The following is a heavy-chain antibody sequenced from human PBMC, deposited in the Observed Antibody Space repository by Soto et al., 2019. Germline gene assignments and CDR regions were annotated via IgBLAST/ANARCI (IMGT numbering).Heavy chain of an antibody. J-gene: IGHJ4*02. CDR2: ISYDGSNK. D-gene: IGHD2-21*02. Sequence: GGSLRLSCAASGFTFSSYAMHWVRQAPGKGLEWVAVISYDGSNKYYADSVKGRFTISRDNSKNTLYLQMNSLRAEDTAVYYCARPPGYISDWHYFDLWGKGTQVTVAS. V-gene: IGHV3-30-3*01. CDR1: GFTFSSYA. CDR3: ARPPGYISDWHYFDL.